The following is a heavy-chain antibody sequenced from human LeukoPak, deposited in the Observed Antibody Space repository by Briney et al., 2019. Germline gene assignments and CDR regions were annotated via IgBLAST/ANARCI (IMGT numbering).Heavy chain of an antibody. CDR2: IYASGGA. Sequence: GGSLRLSCVASGFDVNDNFMIWVRQTPGQGLEWIAIIYASGGAFHSESVGGRFSAFRDTSKNTIFLQMNNLRAADTAMYYCVRRHDYWGQGTLVTVSS. CDR3: VRRHDY. CDR1: GFDVNDNF. V-gene: IGHV3-53*01. J-gene: IGHJ4*02.